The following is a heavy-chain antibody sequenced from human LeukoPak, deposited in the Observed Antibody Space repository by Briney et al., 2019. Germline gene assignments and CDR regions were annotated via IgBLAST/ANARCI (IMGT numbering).Heavy chain of an antibody. J-gene: IGHJ4*02. CDR1: GFTFSSYG. CDR2: ISYDGSNK. Sequence: GGSPRLSCAASGFTFSSYGMHWVRQAPGKGLEWVAVISYDGSNKYYADSVKGRFTISRDNSKNTLYLQMNSLRAEDTAVYYCTKEAITMIVVVTPPDYWGQGTLVTVSS. V-gene: IGHV3-30*18. CDR3: TKEAITMIVVVTPPDY. D-gene: IGHD3-22*01.